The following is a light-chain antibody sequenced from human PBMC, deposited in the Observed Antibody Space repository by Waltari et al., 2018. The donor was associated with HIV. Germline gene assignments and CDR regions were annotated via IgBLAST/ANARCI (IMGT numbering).Light chain of an antibody. V-gene: IGLV7-46*01. Sequence: VVTQEPSLTVSPEDTVTLSCASFSGGVARSHFPYWFQLKPGQPPRPLIYDSEKCNPWTPGRFSAPLAGGRAILTLSGALPEDEAEYVCLLSYGGVRVFGGGTNLTV. CDR1: SGGVARSHF. CDR3: LLSYGGVRV. CDR2: DSE. J-gene: IGLJ2*01.